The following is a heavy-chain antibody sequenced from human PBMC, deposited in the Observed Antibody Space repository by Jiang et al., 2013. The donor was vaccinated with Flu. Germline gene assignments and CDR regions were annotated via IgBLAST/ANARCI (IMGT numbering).Heavy chain of an antibody. D-gene: IGHD2-15*01. CDR3: TTDWVVAASAVEYYYYGMDV. J-gene: IGHJ6*02. V-gene: IGHV3-15*07. CDR2: IKSKTDGGTT. CDR1: GFTFSNAW. Sequence: KPGGSLRLSCAASGFTFSNAWMNWVRQAPGKGLEWVGRIKSKTDGGTTDYAAPVKGRFTISRDDSKNTLYLQMNSLKTEDTAVYYCTTDWVVAASAVEYYYYGMDVWGQGTTVTVSS.